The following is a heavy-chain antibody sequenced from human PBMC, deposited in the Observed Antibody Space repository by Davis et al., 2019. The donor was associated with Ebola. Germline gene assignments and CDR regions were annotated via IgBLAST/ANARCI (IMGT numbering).Heavy chain of an antibody. Sequence: GGSLRLSCAASGFTFSDYYMSWIRQAPGKGLEWVSYISSSGSTIYYADSVKGRFTISRDNAKNSLYLQMNSLKTEDTAVYYCTITTVHVDYWGQGTLVTVSS. D-gene: IGHD3-10*01. CDR1: GFTFSDYY. CDR3: TITTVHVDY. CDR2: ISSSGSTI. V-gene: IGHV3-11*01. J-gene: IGHJ4*02.